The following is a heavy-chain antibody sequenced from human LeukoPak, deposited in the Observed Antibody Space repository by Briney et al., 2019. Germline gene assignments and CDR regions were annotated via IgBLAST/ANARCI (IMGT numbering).Heavy chain of an antibody. CDR3: AKHDSSGWYSAFDI. CDR1: GFTVSSNY. J-gene: IGHJ3*02. Sequence: PGGSLRLSCAASGFTVSSNYMTWVRQAPGQGLEWVSVIYFGGTTYYADSVRGRFTISRDNSKNTLYLQMNSLRAEDTALYYCAKHDSSGWYSAFDIWGQGTMVTVSS. CDR2: IYFGGTT. D-gene: IGHD6-19*01. V-gene: IGHV3-53*01.